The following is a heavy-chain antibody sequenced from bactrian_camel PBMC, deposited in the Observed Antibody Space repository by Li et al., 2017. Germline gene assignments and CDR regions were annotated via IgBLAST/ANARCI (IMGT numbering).Heavy chain of an antibody. V-gene: IGHV3S68*01. D-gene: IGHD5*01. Sequence: LVESGGGSVQAGGSLRLSCKVSGRRKKDCMGWVRQVPGNRAREWVASIRGNDGRTYYADSVRGRFTISRDNAKNTPYLQLNSLKTEDTAMYYCAAGSRAGWIDFGYWGKGTQVTVS. CDR2: IRGNDGRT. J-gene: IGHJ6*01. CDR1: GRRKKDC. CDR3: AAGSRAGWIDFGY.